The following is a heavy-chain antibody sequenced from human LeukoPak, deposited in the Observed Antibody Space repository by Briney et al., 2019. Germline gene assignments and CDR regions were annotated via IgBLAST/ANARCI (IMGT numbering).Heavy chain of an antibody. Sequence: SETLSLTCAVYGGSFSGYYWSWIRQPPGKRLEWIGEINHSGSTNYNPSLKSRVTISVDTSKNQFSLKLGSVTAADTAVYYCARGPYSSGLYYFDYWGQGTLVTVSS. D-gene: IGHD6-19*01. J-gene: IGHJ4*02. V-gene: IGHV4-34*01. CDR2: INHSGST. CDR1: GGSFSGYY. CDR3: ARGPYSSGLYYFDY.